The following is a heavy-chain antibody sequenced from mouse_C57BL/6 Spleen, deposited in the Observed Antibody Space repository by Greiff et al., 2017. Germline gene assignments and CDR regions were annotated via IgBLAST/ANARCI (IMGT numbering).Heavy chain of an antibody. J-gene: IGHJ4*01. CDR1: GYSFTGYY. Sequence: EVQLQQSGPELVKPGASVKISCKAPGYSFTGYYMNWVKQSPEKSLEWIGEINPSTGGTTYNQKFKAKATLTVDKSSSTAYMQLKSLTSEDSAVYYCARSNYYGSRAMDYWGQGTSVTVSS. CDR3: ARSNYYGSRAMDY. V-gene: IGHV1-42*01. D-gene: IGHD1-1*01. CDR2: INPSTGGT.